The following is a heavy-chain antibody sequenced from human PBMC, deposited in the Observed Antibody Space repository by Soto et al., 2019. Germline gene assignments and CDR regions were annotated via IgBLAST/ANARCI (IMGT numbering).Heavy chain of an antibody. CDR2: ISGSGGST. J-gene: IGHJ4*02. D-gene: IGHD2-2*02. CDR3: AKRRGGYQLLYIFFDY. CDR1: GFTFSSYA. V-gene: IGHV3-23*01. Sequence: GGSLRLSCAASGFTFSSYAMSWVRQAPGKGLEWASAISGSGGSTYYADSVKGRFTISRDNSKNTLYLQMNSLRAEDTAVYYCAKRRGGYQLLYIFFDYWGQGTLVTVSS.